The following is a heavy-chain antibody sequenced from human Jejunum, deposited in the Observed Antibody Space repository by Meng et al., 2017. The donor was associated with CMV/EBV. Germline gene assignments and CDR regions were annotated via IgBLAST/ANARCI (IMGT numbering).Heavy chain of an antibody. J-gene: IGHJ4*02. Sequence: GGSLSSYYWNWIRQPPGKGLEWIGYIYYTVSTNYNPSLKSRVTISVDTSKNQFSLKLSSVTAADTAVYYCARGRYCSSTSCFPFDNWGQGALVTVSS. D-gene: IGHD2-2*01. V-gene: IGHV4-59*01. CDR3: ARGRYCSSTSCFPFDN. CDR1: GGSLSSYY. CDR2: IYYTVST.